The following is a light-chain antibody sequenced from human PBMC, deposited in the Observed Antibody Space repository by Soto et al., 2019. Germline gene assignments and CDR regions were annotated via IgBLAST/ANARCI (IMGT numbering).Light chain of an antibody. Sequence: QSALTQPASVSGSPGQSITISCTGTSGDIGSYNRVSWYQQHPGKAPKLTIYEVTDRPSGVSNRFSGSKSGNTASLTISGLQAEDEAEYYCSSYTNINTRACVFGTGTKGTVL. CDR3: SSYTNINTRACV. J-gene: IGLJ1*01. V-gene: IGLV2-14*01. CDR2: EVT. CDR1: SGDIGSYNR.